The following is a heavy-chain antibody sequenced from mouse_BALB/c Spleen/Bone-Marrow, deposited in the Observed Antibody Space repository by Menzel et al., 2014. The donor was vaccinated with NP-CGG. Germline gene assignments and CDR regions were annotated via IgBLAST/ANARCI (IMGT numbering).Heavy chain of an antibody. CDR2: IDPSDSYT. J-gene: IGHJ4*01. Sequence: VKLAESGAELVKPGASVKMSCKASGYTFTSYWMHWVKQRPGQGLEWIGVIDPSDSYTSYNQKFKGKATLTVDTSSSTAYMQLSSLTSEDSAVYYCTRSGYGNYYAMDYWGQGTSVTVS. CDR1: GYTFTSYW. D-gene: IGHD3-2*02. CDR3: TRSGYGNYYAMDY. V-gene: IGHV1S127*01.